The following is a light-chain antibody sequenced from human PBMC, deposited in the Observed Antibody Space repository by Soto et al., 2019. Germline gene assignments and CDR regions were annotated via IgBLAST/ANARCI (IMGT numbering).Light chain of an antibody. J-gene: IGKJ1*01. CDR3: QEYNSWPWT. Sequence: LLMTQSPATLSVSPGARATLSCRASQSVNNNLAWYQQKLGQAPRVLIYGASTRATGIPARFTGSGSGTELTITITSLQSEDSEVYYCQEYNSWPWTFGQGTKVDI. V-gene: IGKV3-15*01. CDR1: QSVNNN. CDR2: GAS.